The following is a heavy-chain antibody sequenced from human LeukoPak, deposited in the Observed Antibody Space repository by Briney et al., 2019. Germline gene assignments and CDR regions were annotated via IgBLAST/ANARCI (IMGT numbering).Heavy chain of an antibody. V-gene: IGHV1-18*01. CDR3: ARDPGTSYYYYGMDV. J-gene: IGHJ6*02. CDR2: ISAYNGNT. CDR1: GYTFTSYG. Sequence: ASVKVSCKASGYTFTSYGISWVQQAPGQGLEWMGWISAYNGNTNYAQKLQGRVTMTTDTSTSTAYMELRSLRSDDTAVYYCARDPGTSYYYYGMDVWGQGTTVTVSS. D-gene: IGHD6-13*01.